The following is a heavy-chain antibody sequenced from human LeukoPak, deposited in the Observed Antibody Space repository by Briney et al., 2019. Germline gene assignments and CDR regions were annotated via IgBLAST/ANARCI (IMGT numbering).Heavy chain of an antibody. CDR3: ARLNPSGSYRDAFDI. D-gene: IGHD1-26*01. V-gene: IGHV4-4*07. Sequence: SETLSLTCTVSGDSISSYFWSWIRQPAGKGLEWIGRIYTSGSTNYNSSLQSRVSMSVDTSKNQFSLKLSSVTAADTAVYYCARLNPSGSYRDAFDIWGQGTMVTVSS. J-gene: IGHJ3*02. CDR1: GDSISSYF. CDR2: IYTSGST.